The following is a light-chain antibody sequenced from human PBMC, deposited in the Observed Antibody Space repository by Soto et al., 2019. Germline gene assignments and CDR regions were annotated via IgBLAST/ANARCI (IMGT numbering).Light chain of an antibody. CDR3: QLCYITLLT. CDR2: AAS. Sequence: DFQMCQSPSAVSGSVSDRVTITCLASQTISSWLAWYQKKPGKAPRLLTYAASSLQSGVPSRFSGSGSGTDFTLTISSLQPEDFATYYCQLCYITLLTFGGGT. V-gene: IGKV1-39*01. J-gene: IGKJ4*01. CDR1: QTISSW.